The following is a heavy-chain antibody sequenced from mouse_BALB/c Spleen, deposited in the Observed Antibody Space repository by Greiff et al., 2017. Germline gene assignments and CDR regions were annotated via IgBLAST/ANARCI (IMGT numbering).Heavy chain of an antibody. CDR2: IWAGGST. Sequence: VKLMESGPGLVAPSQSLSITCTVSGFSLTSYGVHWVRQPPGKGLEWLGVIWAGGSTNYNSALMSRLSISKDNSKSQVFLKMNSLQTDDTAMYYCAIYYGSSYEYAMDYWGQGTSVTVSS. D-gene: IGHD1-1*01. CDR1: GFSLTSYG. J-gene: IGHJ4*01. CDR3: AIYYGSSYEYAMDY. V-gene: IGHV2-9*02.